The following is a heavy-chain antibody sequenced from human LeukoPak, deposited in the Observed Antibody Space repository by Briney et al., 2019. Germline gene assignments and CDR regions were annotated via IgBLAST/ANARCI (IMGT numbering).Heavy chain of an antibody. V-gene: IGHV3-53*01. CDR2: IYSGGST. J-gene: IGHJ3*02. Sequence: PGGSLRLSCAASGFTFSSNYMSWVRQAPGKGLEWGSVIYSGGSTYYSDSVTGRFTISRDNSKNTLYLQMNSLRAEDTAVYYCARDSSGYYLPAFDIWGQGTMVTVSS. CDR1: GFTFSSNY. D-gene: IGHD3-22*01. CDR3: ARDSSGYYLPAFDI.